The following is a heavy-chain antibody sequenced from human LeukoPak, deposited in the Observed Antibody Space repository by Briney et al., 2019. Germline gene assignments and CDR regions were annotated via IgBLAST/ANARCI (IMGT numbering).Heavy chain of an antibody. CDR2: FDPEDGET. J-gene: IGHJ4*02. D-gene: IGHD6-6*01. CDR3: ATVPRIAARLGVYFDY. CDR1: GYTFTSYY. Sequence: ASVKVSCKASGYTFTSYYMHWVRQAPGKGLEWMGGFDPEDGETIYAQKFQGRVTMTEDTSTDTAYMELSSLRSEDTAVYYCATVPRIAARLGVYFDYWGQGTLVTVSS. V-gene: IGHV1-24*01.